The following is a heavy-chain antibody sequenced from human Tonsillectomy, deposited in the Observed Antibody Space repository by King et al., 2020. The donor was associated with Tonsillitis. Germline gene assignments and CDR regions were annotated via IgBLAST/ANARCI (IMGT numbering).Heavy chain of an antibody. J-gene: IGHJ4*02. D-gene: IGHD2-15*01. CDR3: AKEGLRYCNGGTCFFDS. V-gene: IGHV3-23*01. CDR2: ISGSSGDT. Sequence: EVQLQESGGGLVQPGGSLRLSCAASGFTFTTYAMSWVRQAPGKGLEWVSAISGSSGDTYYADSVMGRFTISRDNSKNTLYLQMNSLRAEDAAVYFCAKEGLRYCNGGTCFFDSWGQGVLVTVSS. CDR1: GFTFTTYA.